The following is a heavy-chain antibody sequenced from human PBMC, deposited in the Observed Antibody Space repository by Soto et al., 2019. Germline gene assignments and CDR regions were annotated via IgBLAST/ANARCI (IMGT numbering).Heavy chain of an antibody. Sequence: LRLSCAASGFTLSSYSMNWVRQAPGKGLEWVSSISSSSSYIYYADSVKGRFTISRDNAKNSLYLQMNSLRAEDTAVYYCARLASDAFDIWGQGTMVTVSS. V-gene: IGHV3-21*01. CDR2: ISSSSSYI. CDR3: ARLASDAFDI. J-gene: IGHJ3*02. CDR1: GFTLSSYS.